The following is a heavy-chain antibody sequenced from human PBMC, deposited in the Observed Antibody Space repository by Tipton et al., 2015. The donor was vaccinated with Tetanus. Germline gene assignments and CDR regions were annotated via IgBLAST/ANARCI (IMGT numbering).Heavy chain of an antibody. J-gene: IGHJ4*02. CDR3: VSGSALDY. Sequence: SLRLSCAASGFTFRNYWMHWVRQAPGKGLVWVSRINGEASDTGYADSVKGRLSISRDNTKNMLYLQINSLRADDTAVYFCVSGSALDYWGQGTLITVSS. V-gene: IGHV3-74*01. CDR2: INGEASDT. CDR1: GFTFRNYW. D-gene: IGHD6-25*01.